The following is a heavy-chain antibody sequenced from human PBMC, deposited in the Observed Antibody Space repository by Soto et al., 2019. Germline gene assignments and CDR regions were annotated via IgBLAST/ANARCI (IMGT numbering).Heavy chain of an antibody. V-gene: IGHV4-61*03. CDR3: AREYSSSPEAFDF. D-gene: IGHD6-6*01. Sequence: PXGTLSLTCTVSGVSVNSDNYYWSWIRQPPGKGLEWIGHIYNTGSTTYNPSLKSRVTISLDTSRNRFSLSLNSVTAADTAVFYCAREYSSSPEAFDFWGRGTLVTVSS. CDR2: IYNTGST. J-gene: IGHJ4*02. CDR1: GVSVNSDNYY.